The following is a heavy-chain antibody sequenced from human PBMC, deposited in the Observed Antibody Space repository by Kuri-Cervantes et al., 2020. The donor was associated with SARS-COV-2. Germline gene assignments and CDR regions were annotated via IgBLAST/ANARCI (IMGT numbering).Heavy chain of an antibody. Sequence: ESLKISCPVSGGSISTYYWSWIRQPPGKGLEWFAYLYYSGSTNYNPSLKNRVTISLDTSKNQFSLKLSSVTAADTAVYYCATDSYYVAYDYWGQRTPVTVSS. J-gene: IGHJ4*02. CDR3: ATDSYYVAYDY. CDR1: GGSISTYY. CDR2: LYYSGST. V-gene: IGHV4-59*01. D-gene: IGHD1-26*01.